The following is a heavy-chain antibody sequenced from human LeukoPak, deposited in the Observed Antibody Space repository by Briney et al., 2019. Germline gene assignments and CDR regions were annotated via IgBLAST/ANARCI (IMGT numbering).Heavy chain of an antibody. D-gene: IGHD2-2*01. CDR2: ISAYNGNT. CDR3: ARDVMEYCSSTSCRKSLNWFDP. J-gene: IGHJ5*02. CDR1: GYTFTSYG. Sequence: ASVKVSCKASGYTFTSYGISWVRQAPGQGLEWMGWISAYNGNTNYAQKLQGRVTMTTDTSTSTAYMELRSLRSDDTAVYYCARDVMEYCSSTSCRKSLNWFDPWGQGTLVTVSS. V-gene: IGHV1-18*01.